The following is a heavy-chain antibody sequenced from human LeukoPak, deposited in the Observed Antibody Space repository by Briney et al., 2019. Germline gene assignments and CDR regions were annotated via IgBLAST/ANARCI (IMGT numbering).Heavy chain of an antibody. D-gene: IGHD1-1*01. CDR2: INSDGRDT. V-gene: IGHV3-74*01. J-gene: IGHJ6*02. CDR1: GFTFSSLW. CDR3: ARNHWNYVYYGMDV. Sequence: GGSLRLSCVASGFTFSSLWMYWVRQAPGTGLVWVSSINSDGRDTRYADSVKGRFTISRDNAKNTVYLQMNSLRAGDTAVYYCARNHWNYVYYGMDVWGQGTTVTVSS.